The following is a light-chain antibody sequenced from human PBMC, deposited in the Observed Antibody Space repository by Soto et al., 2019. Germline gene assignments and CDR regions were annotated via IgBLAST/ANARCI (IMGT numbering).Light chain of an antibody. CDR3: HQYNGFPSP. CDR1: QSITNW. V-gene: IGKV1-5*01. Sequence: DIQMTQSPSALSASVGDRVTITCRASQSITNWLAWYQQKQGKAPKLLMFDAYSLHSGVPSIFSGSGSGTEFTVTSRSLQPDVFATYYCHQYNGFPSPFGLGTKVEIK. CDR2: DAY. J-gene: IGKJ1*01.